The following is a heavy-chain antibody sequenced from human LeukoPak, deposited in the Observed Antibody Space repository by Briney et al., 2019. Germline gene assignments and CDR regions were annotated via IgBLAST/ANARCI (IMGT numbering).Heavy chain of an antibody. D-gene: IGHD6-13*01. Sequence: SETLPLTCTVSGGSISDYYWTWIRQPPGKGLEWIGYIYYSGGTNYNPSVKSRVTISVDTSKNQFSLKLSSVTAADTAVYYCARRAAAVGTYYMDVWGKGTTVTVSS. V-gene: IGHV4-59*01. J-gene: IGHJ6*03. CDR1: GGSISDYY. CDR2: IYYSGGT. CDR3: ARRAAAVGTYYMDV.